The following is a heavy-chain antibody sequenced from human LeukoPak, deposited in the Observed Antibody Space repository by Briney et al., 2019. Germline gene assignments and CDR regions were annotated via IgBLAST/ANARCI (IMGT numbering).Heavy chain of an antibody. V-gene: IGHV3-74*01. CDR2: INSDGSST. Sequence: GGSLRLSCAASGFTFSSYWMHWVRQAPGKGLVWVSRINSDGSSTSYADSVKGRFTISRDNAKNMLYLQMNSLRAEDTAVYYCARSAWELPDDYWGQGTLVTVSS. CDR1: GFTFSSYW. D-gene: IGHD1-26*01. J-gene: IGHJ4*02. CDR3: ARSAWELPDDY.